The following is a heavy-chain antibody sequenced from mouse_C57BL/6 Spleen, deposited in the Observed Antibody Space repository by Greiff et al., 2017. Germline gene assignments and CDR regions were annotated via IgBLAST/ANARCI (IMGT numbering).Heavy chain of an antibody. Sequence: VQLQQSGAELVKPGASVKMSCKASGYTFTSYWMHWVKQRPGRGLEWIGRIDPNSGGTKYNEKFKSKATLTVDKPSSTAYRQLSSLTSEDSAVYYCASDDYDVGYYFDYWGQGTTLTVSS. V-gene: IGHV1-72*01. CDR1: GYTFTSYW. J-gene: IGHJ2*01. D-gene: IGHD2-4*01. CDR2: IDPNSGGT. CDR3: ASDDYDVGYYFDY.